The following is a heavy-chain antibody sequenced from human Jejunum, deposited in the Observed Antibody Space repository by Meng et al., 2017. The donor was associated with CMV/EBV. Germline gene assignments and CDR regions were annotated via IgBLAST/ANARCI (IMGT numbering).Heavy chain of an antibody. CDR2: IYYSGNT. Sequence: CTVSGGSISRGNYYWSWIRQPPGKGLEWIGSIYYSGNTYYNPSLKRRLTISVDTSKNQFSLKLSSVTAADTAVYYCARGASNYYGDYWGQGTLVTVSS. J-gene: IGHJ4*02. V-gene: IGHV4-31*03. CDR3: ARGASNYYGDY. D-gene: IGHD3-10*01. CDR1: GGSISRGNYY.